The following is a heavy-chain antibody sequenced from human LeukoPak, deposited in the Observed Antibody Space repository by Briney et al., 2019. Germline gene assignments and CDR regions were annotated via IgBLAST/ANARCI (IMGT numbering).Heavy chain of an antibody. D-gene: IGHD2/OR15-2a*01. CDR2: IRYDGSNK. CDR1: GFPFSSFG. V-gene: IGHV3-30*02. J-gene: IGHJ3*02. CDR3: VKDRDVDCNYTNCNIYEAFDM. Sequence: PGGSLRLSCAASGFPFSSFGMHWVRQAPGKGLEWVSFIRYDGSNKYYTDSVEGRFTISRDNSRNTLHLQMNSLRTEDTAVYYCVKDRDVDCNYTNCNIYEAFDMWGQGTMVTVSS.